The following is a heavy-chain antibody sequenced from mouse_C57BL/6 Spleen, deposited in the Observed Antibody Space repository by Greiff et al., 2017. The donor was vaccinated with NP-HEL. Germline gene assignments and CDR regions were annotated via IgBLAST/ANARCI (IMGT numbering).Heavy chain of an antibody. V-gene: IGHV5-12*01. Sequence: EVNLVESGGGLVQPGGSLKLSCAASGFTFSDYYMYWVRQTPEKRLEWVAYISNGGGSTYYPDTVKGRFTISGDNAKNTLYLQMSRLKSEDTAMYYCARQGLYYGSSYGYFDVGGTGTTVTVSS. J-gene: IGHJ1*03. CDR2: ISNGGGST. CDR3: ARQGLYYGSSYGYFDV. D-gene: IGHD1-1*01. CDR1: GFTFSDYY.